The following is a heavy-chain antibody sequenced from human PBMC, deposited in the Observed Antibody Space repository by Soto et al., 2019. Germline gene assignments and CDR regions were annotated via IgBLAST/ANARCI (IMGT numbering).Heavy chain of an antibody. J-gene: IGHJ3*02. CDR1: GGSISGYY. D-gene: IGHD5-12*01. CDR2: IYYSGST. CDR3: AKRYSGYDDAFDI. Sequence: SETLSLTCTVSGGSISGYYWRWIRQPPGKGLEWIGYIYYSGSTNYNPSLKSRVTISVDTSKNQFSLKLSSVTAADTAVYYCAKRYSGYDDAFDIWGQGTMVTVSS. V-gene: IGHV4-59*08.